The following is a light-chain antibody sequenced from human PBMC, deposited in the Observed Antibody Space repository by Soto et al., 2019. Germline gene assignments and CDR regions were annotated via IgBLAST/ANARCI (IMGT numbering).Light chain of an antibody. CDR3: QQYTDWPPWT. V-gene: IGKV3-15*01. Sequence: EIVMTQSPATLSGSPGERAILSCRASESVRDNLAWYQQKPGQAPRLLIYGASTRATGIPARFSGSGSGTEVTLPISNLQSDDFAFYYCQQYTDWPPWTFGQGTKVEIK. CDR1: ESVRDN. J-gene: IGKJ1*01. CDR2: GAS.